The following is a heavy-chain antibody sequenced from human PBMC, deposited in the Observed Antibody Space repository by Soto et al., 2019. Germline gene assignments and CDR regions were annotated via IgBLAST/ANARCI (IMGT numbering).Heavy chain of an antibody. CDR3: ARGDSTDCSNGVCSFFYNHDMDV. J-gene: IGHJ6*02. CDR2: INPKSGGT. CDR1: GYSFTAYH. D-gene: IGHD2-8*01. V-gene: IGHV1-2*04. Sequence: VASVKVSCKASGYSFTAYHIHWVRQAPGQGLEWLGRINPKSGGTSTAQKFQGWVTMTTDTSISTASMELTRLTSDDTAIYYCARGDSTDCSNGVCSFFYNHDMDVWGQGTTVTVSS.